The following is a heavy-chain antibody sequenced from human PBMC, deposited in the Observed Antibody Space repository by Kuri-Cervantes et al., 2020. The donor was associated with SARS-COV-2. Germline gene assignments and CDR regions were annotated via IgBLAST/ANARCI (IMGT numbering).Heavy chain of an antibody. CDR2: ISYDGSNK. Sequence: GESLKISCAASGFTFSSYAMHWVRQAPGKGLEWVAVISYDGSNKYYADSVKGRFTISRDNSKNTLYLQMNSLRAEDTAVYYCARDHDGFDYWGQGTLVTVSS. J-gene: IGHJ4*02. CDR1: GFTFSSYA. CDR3: ARDHDGFDY. V-gene: IGHV3-30*07.